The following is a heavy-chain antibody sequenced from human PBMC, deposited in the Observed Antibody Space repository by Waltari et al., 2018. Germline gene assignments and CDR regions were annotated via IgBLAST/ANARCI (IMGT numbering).Heavy chain of an antibody. D-gene: IGHD6-13*01. V-gene: IGHV4-39*07. CDR2: IYYSGST. CDR3: AREQLVERWFDP. J-gene: IGHJ5*02. Sequence: QLQLQESGPGLVKPSETLSLTCTVSGGSISSSSYYWGWIRQPPGKGLEWIGSIYYSGSTYYNPSLKSRVTISVDTSKNQFSLKLSSVTAADTAGYYCAREQLVERWFDPWGQGTLVTVSS. CDR1: GGSISSSSYY.